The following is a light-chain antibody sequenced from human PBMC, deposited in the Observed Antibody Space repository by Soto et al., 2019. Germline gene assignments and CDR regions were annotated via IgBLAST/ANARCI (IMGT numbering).Light chain of an antibody. CDR2: AAS. J-gene: IGKJ5*01. V-gene: IGKV1-12*01. CDR3: QQASSFPPT. Sequence: DIQLTQSPSFLSASVGDRVTVTCRASQGIINFLNWYQHKRGEAPILMIYAASSLQGGVPSRFSGSGSGTEFTLTISSLQPEDFATYYCQQASSFPPTFGQGTRLEIK. CDR1: QGIINF.